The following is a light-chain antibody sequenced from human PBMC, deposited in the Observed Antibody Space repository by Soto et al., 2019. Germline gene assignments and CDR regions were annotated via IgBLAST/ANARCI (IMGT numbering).Light chain of an antibody. J-gene: IGLJ2*01. CDR3: ETWDSNIRV. CDR1: SGHRSYI. V-gene: IGLV4-60*03. Sequence: QAVVTQSSSASASLRSSVKLTCTLSSGHRSYIIAWHQQQPGKAPRYLMKLEGSGSYNKGSGVPDRFSGSSSGADRYLTMSNLQSEDEADYYCETWDSNIRVFGGGTKVTVL. CDR2: LEGSGSY.